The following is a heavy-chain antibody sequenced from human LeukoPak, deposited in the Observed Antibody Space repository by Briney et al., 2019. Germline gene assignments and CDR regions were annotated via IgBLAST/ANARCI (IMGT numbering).Heavy chain of an antibody. Sequence: SETLSLTCAVYGGSFSGYYWSWIRQPPGKGLEWIGEINHSGSTNYNPSLKSRVTISVDTSKNQFSLKLSSVTAADTAVYYCARKFNSRYFDLWAVAPWSLSPQ. CDR3: ARKFNSRYFDL. J-gene: IGHJ2*01. CDR1: GGSFSGYY. D-gene: IGHD4-23*01. V-gene: IGHV4-34*01. CDR2: INHSGST.